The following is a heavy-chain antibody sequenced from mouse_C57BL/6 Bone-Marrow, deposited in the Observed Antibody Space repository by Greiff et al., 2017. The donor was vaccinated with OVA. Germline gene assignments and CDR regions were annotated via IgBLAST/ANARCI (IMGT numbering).Heavy chain of an antibody. Sequence: QVQLKESGAELARPGASVKLSCKASGYTFTSYGISWVKQRTGQGLEWIGEIYPRSGNTYYNEKFKGKATLTADKSSSTAYMELRSLTSEDSAVYFCARREGTTVVARNYFDYWGQGTTRTVSS. CDR1: GYTFTSYG. J-gene: IGHJ2*01. CDR2: IYPRSGNT. V-gene: IGHV1-81*01. D-gene: IGHD1-1*01. CDR3: ARREGTTVVARNYFDY.